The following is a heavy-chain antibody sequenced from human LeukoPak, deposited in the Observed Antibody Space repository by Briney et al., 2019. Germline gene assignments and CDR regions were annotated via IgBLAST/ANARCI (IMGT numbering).Heavy chain of an antibody. V-gene: IGHV3-23*01. CDR1: GFTFSSYA. CDR2: ISGRGGST. Sequence: GGSLRLSCAASGFTFSSYAMSWVRQAPGKGLEWVSAISGRGGSTYYADSVQGRFTISRHNSKSTLYLQMINPRSDDTAIYFCTYRTGFDYWGQGALVTVSS. D-gene: IGHD4-17*01. J-gene: IGHJ4*02. CDR3: TYRTGFDY.